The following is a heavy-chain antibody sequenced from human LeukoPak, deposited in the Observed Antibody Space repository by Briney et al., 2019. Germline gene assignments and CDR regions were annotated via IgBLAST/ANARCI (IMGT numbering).Heavy chain of an antibody. CDR2: IYYSGST. CDR3: ARHGAHYYSGSGSYYTTALDS. CDR1: GGSISSSSFY. J-gene: IGHJ4*02. V-gene: IGHV4-39*01. D-gene: IGHD3-10*01. Sequence: SETLSLTCTVSGGSISSSSFYWDWIRQPPGKGLEWIAAIYYSGSTYYNPSLKSRVTISVDTSKNQFSLRLSSVTAADTAIYYCARHGAHYYSGSGSYYTTALDSWGQGTLVTVSS.